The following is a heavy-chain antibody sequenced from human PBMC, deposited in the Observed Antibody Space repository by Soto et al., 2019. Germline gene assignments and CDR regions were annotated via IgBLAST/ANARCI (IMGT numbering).Heavy chain of an antibody. CDR2: ISSSSSYT. D-gene: IGHD3-22*01. V-gene: IGHV3-11*06. CDR1: GFTFSDYY. Sequence: PGGSLRLSCAASGFTFSDYYMSWIRQAPGKGLEWVSYISSSSSYTNYADSVKGRFTISRDNAKNSLYLQMNSLRAEDTAVYYCASTALGDSSGYYSHFDYWGQGTLVTVSS. J-gene: IGHJ4*02. CDR3: ASTALGDSSGYYSHFDY.